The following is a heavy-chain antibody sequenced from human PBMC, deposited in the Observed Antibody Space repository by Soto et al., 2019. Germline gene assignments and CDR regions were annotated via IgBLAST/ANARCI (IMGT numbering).Heavy chain of an antibody. CDR1: GFTFSSYS. J-gene: IGHJ4*02. CDR3: ASAGTERIVRMVPDY. V-gene: IGHV3-21*01. Sequence: EVQLVESGGGLVKPGGSLRLSCAASGFTFSSYSMNWVRQAPGKGLEWVSSISSSSSYIYYADSVKGRFTISRDNAKNSLYVQMNSLRAEDTAVYYCASAGTERIVRMVPDYWGQGTLVTVSS. D-gene: IGHD2-8*01. CDR2: ISSSSSYI.